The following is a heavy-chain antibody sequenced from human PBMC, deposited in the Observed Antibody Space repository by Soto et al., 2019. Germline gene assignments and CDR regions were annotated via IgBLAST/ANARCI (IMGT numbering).Heavy chain of an antibody. J-gene: IGHJ3*02. CDR1: GFTFSSYS. D-gene: IGHD1-26*01. V-gene: IGHV3-21*01. CDR3: ARDREEVGATGGGDAFDI. CDR2: ISSSSSYI. Sequence: GGSLRLSRAASGFTFSSYSMNWVRQAPGKGLEWVSSISSSSSYIYYADSVKGRFTISRDNAKNSLYLQMNSLRAEDTAVYYCARDREEVGATGGGDAFDIWGQGTMVTVSS.